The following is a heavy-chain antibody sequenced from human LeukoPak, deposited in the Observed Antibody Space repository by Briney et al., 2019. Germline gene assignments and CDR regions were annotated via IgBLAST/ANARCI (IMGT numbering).Heavy chain of an antibody. CDR1: GFTFSDYY. Sequence: PGRSLRLSCAASGFTFSDYYMSWIRQAPGKGLEWVSYISSSGSTIYYADSVKGRFTISRDNAKNSLYLQMNSLRAEDTAVYYCAREPNYYDSSGYYYPEYYFDYWGQGTLVTVSS. D-gene: IGHD3-22*01. CDR2: ISSSGSTI. CDR3: AREPNYYDSSGYYYPEYYFDY. J-gene: IGHJ4*02. V-gene: IGHV3-11*01.